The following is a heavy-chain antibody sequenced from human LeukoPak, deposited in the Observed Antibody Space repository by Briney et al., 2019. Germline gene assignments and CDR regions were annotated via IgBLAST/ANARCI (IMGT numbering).Heavy chain of an antibody. D-gene: IGHD3-3*01. Sequence: GGSLRLSCAASGFTVSSNYMSWVRQAPGKGLEWVSVIYSGGSTYYADSVKGRFTISRDNSKNTLYLQMNSLRAEDTAVYYCARAPYYDFNFDYWGQGTLVTVSS. CDR1: GFTVSSNY. CDR2: IYSGGST. J-gene: IGHJ4*02. V-gene: IGHV3-53*01. CDR3: ARAPYYDFNFDY.